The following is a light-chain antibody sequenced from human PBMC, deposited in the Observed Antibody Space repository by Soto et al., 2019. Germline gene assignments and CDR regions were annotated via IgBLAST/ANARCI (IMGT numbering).Light chain of an antibody. J-gene: IGKJ4*01. CDR2: AAS. Sequence: DIQMTQSPSSLSASVEDRVTITCRASQSISSYLNWYQQKPGKAPKLLIYAASSLQSGVPSRFSGSGSGTDFTLTISSLQPEDFATYYCQQSYSTLALTFGGGTKVEIK. V-gene: IGKV1-39*01. CDR1: QSISSY. CDR3: QQSYSTLALT.